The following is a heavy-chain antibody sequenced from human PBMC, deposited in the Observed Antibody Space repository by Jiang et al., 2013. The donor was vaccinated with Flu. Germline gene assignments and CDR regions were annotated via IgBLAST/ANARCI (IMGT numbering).Heavy chain of an antibody. Sequence: VRQMPGKGLEWMGRIDPSDSYTNYSPSFQGHVTISADKSISTAYLQWSSLKASDTAMYYCARLGPPPYYYYGMDVWGKGTTVTVSS. J-gene: IGHJ6*04. CDR2: IDPSDSYT. CDR3: ARLGPPPYYYYGMDV. V-gene: IGHV5-10-1*01.